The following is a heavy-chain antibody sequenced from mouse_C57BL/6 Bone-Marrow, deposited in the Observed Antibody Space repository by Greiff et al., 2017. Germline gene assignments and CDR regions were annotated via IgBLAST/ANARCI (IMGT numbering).Heavy chain of an antibody. J-gene: IGHJ3*01. CDR2: ISNGGGST. CDR1: GFTFSDYY. D-gene: IGHD4-1*01. V-gene: IGHV5-12*01. CDR3: ARQGLGRRAWFAY. Sequence: EVKLVESGGGLVQPGGSLKLSCAASGFTFSDYYMYWVRQTPEKRLEWVAYISNGGGSTYYPDTVKGRFTISRDNAKNTLYLQMSRLKSEDTAMYYCARQGLGRRAWFAYWGQGTLVTVSA.